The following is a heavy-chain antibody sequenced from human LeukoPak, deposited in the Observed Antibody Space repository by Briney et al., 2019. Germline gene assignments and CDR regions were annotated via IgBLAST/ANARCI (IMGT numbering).Heavy chain of an antibody. CDR2: IYGGGNT. Sequence: GGSLRLSCSFSGLIASSNYMAWVRQAPGKGLQWISFIYGGGNTLYVDSVMGRFSISRDNSKTTLYLQMNSLRAEDTAVYYCATGGRSGMAFDFWGQGTLVTVSS. D-gene: IGHD5-24*01. CDR1: GLIASSNY. V-gene: IGHV3-53*01. J-gene: IGHJ4*02. CDR3: ATGGRSGMAFDF.